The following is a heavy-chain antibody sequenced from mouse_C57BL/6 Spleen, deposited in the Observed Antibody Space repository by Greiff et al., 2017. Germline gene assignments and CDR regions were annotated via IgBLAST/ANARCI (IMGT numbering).Heavy chain of an antibody. D-gene: IGHD1-1*01. J-gene: IGHJ4*01. Sequence: QVQLQQSGPELVKPGASVKISCKASGYAFSSSWMNWVKQRPGKGLEWIGRIYPGDGDTNYNGKFKGKATLTADKSSSTAYMQLSSLTSEDSAVYFCARERDYYGSSPYAMDYWGQGTSVTVSS. CDR3: ARERDYYGSSPYAMDY. CDR1: GYAFSSSW. CDR2: IYPGDGDT. V-gene: IGHV1-82*01.